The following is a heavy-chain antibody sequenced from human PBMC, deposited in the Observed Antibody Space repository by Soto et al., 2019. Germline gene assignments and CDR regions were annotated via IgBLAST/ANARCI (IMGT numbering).Heavy chain of an antibody. CDR2: IYYSGST. CDR1: GGSISSYY. D-gene: IGHD3-10*01. Sequence: SETLSLTCTVSGGSISSYYWSWIRQPPGKGLEWIGYIYYSGSTNYNPSLKSRVTISVDTSKNQFSLKLSSVTAADTAVYYCARHGDVGMVRGANWFDPWGQGTLVTVSS. J-gene: IGHJ5*02. V-gene: IGHV4-59*08. CDR3: ARHGDVGMVRGANWFDP.